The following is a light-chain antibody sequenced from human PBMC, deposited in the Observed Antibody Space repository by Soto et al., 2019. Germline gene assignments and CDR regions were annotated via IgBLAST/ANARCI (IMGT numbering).Light chain of an antibody. Sequence: QTVVTQEPSVTVSPGGPVTLTGASSSGAVTSKSFPSWVQQRPGQPPRLLIYSTSNQHSWTPPRFSGSLLGGKATLTLSGVQPEDEADYFCLLYFDGAQGVFGGGTKLTVL. CDR1: SGAVTSKSF. J-gene: IGLJ3*02. CDR2: STS. V-gene: IGLV7-43*01. CDR3: LLYFDGAQGV.